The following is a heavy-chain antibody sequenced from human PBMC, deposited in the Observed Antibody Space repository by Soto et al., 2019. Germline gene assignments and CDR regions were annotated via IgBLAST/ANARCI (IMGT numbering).Heavy chain of an antibody. CDR2: IHYSGTT. CDR1: GGSVSNDYYF. Sequence: PSETLYLTCTVSGGSVSNDYYFWSWIRQPPGKGLEWIGYIHYSGTTNYNPSVMSRVTISVDTSKNQLSLNLSSVTAADTAVYYCARGRREYCTNGVCYTFVPDWGQGTLVTVSS. D-gene: IGHD2-8*01. J-gene: IGHJ4*02. V-gene: IGHV4-61*01. CDR3: ARGRREYCTNGVCYTFVPD.